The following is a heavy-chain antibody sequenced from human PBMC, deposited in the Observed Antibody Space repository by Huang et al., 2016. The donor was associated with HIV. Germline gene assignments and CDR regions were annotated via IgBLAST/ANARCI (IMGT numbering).Heavy chain of an antibody. Sequence: QIQLMQSGPELKQPGASVTVSCKASGYTFTSYGITWVRQAPGQGPEWMGWISASSGDTENAQKVQGRVTLTTDTSTNIAYMELRSLRSDDTAKYYCARDPKYHRIGYYRQRRGIDIWGQGTMVSVSS. J-gene: IGHJ3*02. CDR3: ARDPKYHRIGYYRQRRGIDI. V-gene: IGHV1-18*01. CDR1: GYTFTSYG. CDR2: ISASSGDT. D-gene: IGHD3-22*01.